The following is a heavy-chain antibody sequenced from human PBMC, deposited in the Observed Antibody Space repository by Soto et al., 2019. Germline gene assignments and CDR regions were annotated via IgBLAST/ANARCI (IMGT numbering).Heavy chain of an antibody. J-gene: IGHJ6*02. CDR1: CGSISSGGYY. CDR2: IYYSGST. CDR3: ARARGSSGYYYVYYYYGMDV. D-gene: IGHD3-22*01. V-gene: IGHV4-31*03. Sequence: PSETLSLTCTVSCGSISSGGYYWSWIRQHPGKGLEWIGYIYYSGSTYYNPSLKSRVTISVDTSKNQFSLKLSSVTAADTAVYYCARARGSSGYYYVYYYYGMDVWGQGTTVTVSS.